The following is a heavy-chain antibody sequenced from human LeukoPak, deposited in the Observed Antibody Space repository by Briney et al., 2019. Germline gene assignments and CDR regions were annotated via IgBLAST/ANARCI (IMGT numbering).Heavy chain of an antibody. Sequence: SETLSLTCTVSGGSISSYYWSWIRQPAGKGLEWIGRIYTSGDTNYNPAPKSRVTMSVDTSKNQSSLSLNSVTAADTAVYYCAREESGYCNGGSCPFYFDSWGQGTLVTVSS. CDR1: GGSISSYY. V-gene: IGHV4-4*07. CDR3: AREESGYCNGGSCPFYFDS. J-gene: IGHJ4*02. CDR2: IYTSGDT. D-gene: IGHD2-15*01.